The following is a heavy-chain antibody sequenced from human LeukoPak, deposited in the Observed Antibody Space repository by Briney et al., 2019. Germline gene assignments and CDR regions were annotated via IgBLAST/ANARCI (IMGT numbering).Heavy chain of an antibody. J-gene: IGHJ3*02. V-gene: IGHV3-66*02. CDR3: ARDRIAGHDTFDI. CDR2: INSGGTT. D-gene: IGHD1-14*01. CDR1: GFTVSSNY. Sequence: GGSLRLSCAAPGFTVSSNYMSWVRQAPGKGLEWVSLINSGGTTYYADSVRGRFTISRDNSKNTLYLQMNSLRTEDTDLYYCARDRIAGHDTFDIWGQGTVVTVSS.